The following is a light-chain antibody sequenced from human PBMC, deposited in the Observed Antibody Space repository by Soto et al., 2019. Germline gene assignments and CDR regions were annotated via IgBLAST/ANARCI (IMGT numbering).Light chain of an antibody. CDR2: DVY. CDR3: QQRANWPLS. Sequence: EIVLTQSPAALSLSPGERATLSCRASQSVGNSLAWYQQKPGQAHRLLIYDVYSKPLGIPARFTGSGSGPDFTLTISGLEPEECAGYYCQQRANWPLSFGVGTKVEIE. V-gene: IGKV3-11*01. J-gene: IGKJ4*01. CDR1: QSVGNS.